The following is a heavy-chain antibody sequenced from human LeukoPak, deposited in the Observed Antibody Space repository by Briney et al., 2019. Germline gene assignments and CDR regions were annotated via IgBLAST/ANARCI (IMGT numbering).Heavy chain of an antibody. CDR3: ARGSSGLERPGYYYYCYMDV. D-gene: IGHD1-1*01. V-gene: IGHV1-8*03. J-gene: IGHJ6*03. CDR1: GYTFTSYD. Sequence: GASVKVSCKASGYTFTSYDINWVRQATRQGLGWMGWMNTNTGNTGYAQKFQGRVTITRNTSISTAYMELSSLRSEDTAVYYCARGSSGLERPGYYYYCYMDVWGQGTTVTVSS. CDR2: MNTNTGNT.